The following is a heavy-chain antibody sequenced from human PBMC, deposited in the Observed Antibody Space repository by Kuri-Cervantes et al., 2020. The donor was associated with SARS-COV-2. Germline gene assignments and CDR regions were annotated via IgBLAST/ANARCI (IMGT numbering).Heavy chain of an antibody. D-gene: IGHD2-2*01. CDR2: IYHSGST. J-gene: IGHJ4*02. CDR1: GYSISSGYY. Sequence: GSLRLSCAVSGYSISSGYYWGWIRQPPGKGLEWIGSIYHSGSTYYNPSLKSRVTISVDTSKNQFSLKLSSVTAADTAVYYCARGRPPIYLGYCSSTSCHRYYFDYWGQGTLVTVSS. CDR3: ARGRPPIYLGYCSSTSCHRYYFDY. V-gene: IGHV4-38-2*01.